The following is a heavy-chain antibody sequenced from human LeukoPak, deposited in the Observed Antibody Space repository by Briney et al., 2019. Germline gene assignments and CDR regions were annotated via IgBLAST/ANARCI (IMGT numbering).Heavy chain of an antibody. Sequence: GAXVKVSCKASGYTFTSYAMHWVRQAPGQRLEWMGWINAGNGNTKYSQKFQGRVTITRDTSASTAYMELSSLRSEDTAVYYCARTPYYYGSGSRYYFDYWGQGTLVTVSS. CDR1: GYTFTSYA. V-gene: IGHV1-3*01. CDR3: ARTPYYYGSGSRYYFDY. CDR2: INAGNGNT. J-gene: IGHJ4*02. D-gene: IGHD3-10*01.